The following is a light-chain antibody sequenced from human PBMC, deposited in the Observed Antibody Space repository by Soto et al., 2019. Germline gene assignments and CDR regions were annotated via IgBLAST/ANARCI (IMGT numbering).Light chain of an antibody. CDR1: QSISSW. J-gene: IGKJ4*01. Sequence: IQMTQSPSTLSASVGDRVTITCRASQSISSWLAWYQQKPGKAPKLLIYDASSLESGVPSRFSGSGSGTEFTLTISGLQPDDFATYYCQQYNSYSPLTFGGGTKVDIK. CDR3: QQYNSYSPLT. CDR2: DAS. V-gene: IGKV1-5*01.